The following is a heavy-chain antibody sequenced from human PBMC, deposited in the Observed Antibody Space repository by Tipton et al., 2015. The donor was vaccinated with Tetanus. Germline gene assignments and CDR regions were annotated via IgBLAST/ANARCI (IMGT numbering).Heavy chain of an antibody. D-gene: IGHD6-19*01. CDR2: IYYSGST. V-gene: IGHV4-59*01. Sequence: TLSLTCTVSGGSISSYYWSWIRQPPGKGLEWIGYIYYSGSTNYNPSLKSRVTISVDTSKNQFSLKLSSVTAADTAVYYCARGAMAGMAEPPGRFDPWGQGTLVTVSS. CDR1: GGSISSYY. CDR3: ARGAMAGMAEPPGRFDP. J-gene: IGHJ5*02.